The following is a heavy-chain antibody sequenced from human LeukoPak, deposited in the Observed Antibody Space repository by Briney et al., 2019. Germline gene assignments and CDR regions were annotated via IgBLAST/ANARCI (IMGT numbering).Heavy chain of an antibody. CDR2: IGTAGDT. D-gene: IGHD5-18*01. CDR1: GFTFSSYD. J-gene: IGHJ2*01. V-gene: IGHV3-13*01. CDR3: ARVAGYSYGERYFDL. Sequence: GSLRLSCAASGFTFSSYDMHWVRQATGKGLEWVSAIGTAGDTYYPGSVKGRFTISRENAKNSLYLQMNSLRAGDTAVYYCARVAGYSYGERYFDLWGRGTLVTVSS.